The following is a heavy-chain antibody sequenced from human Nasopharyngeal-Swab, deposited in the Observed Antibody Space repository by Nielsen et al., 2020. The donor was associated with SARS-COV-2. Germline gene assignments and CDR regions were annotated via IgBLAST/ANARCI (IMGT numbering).Heavy chain of an antibody. J-gene: IGHJ4*02. D-gene: IGHD5-12*01. CDR1: GGSFNEYY. CDR3: ARSTWIPLDS. V-gene: IGHV4-34*01. Sequence: SETLSLTCGVSGGSFNEYYWSWIRQSPDKGLEWIGEINHSDRTIYNPSLKSRLTIPVDTSKSQFSLELRSVTATDTAVYYCARSTWIPLDSWGPGTLVTVSS. CDR2: INHSDRT.